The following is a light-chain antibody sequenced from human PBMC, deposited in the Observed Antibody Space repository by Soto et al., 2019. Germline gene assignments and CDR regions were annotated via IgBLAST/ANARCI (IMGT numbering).Light chain of an antibody. CDR1: QSVSSGY. CDR2: GAS. Sequence: EIVLTQSPGTLSLSPGERATLSCRASQSVSSGYLAWYQQKPGQAPRLLIYGASSRATGIPDRFSGSGSGTDFTLTISGLEPEDFAVYYCQQYVTSPLTCGGGTKVDIK. CDR3: QQYVTSPLT. V-gene: IGKV3-20*01. J-gene: IGKJ4*01.